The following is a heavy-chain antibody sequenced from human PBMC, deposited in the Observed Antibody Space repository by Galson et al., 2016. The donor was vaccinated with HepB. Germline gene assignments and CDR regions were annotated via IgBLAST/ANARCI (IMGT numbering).Heavy chain of an antibody. Sequence: SLRLSCAASGLTFNHYGMHWVRQAPGKGLGWVAVISADGSVEYYADSVRGRFTISRDNSKNTLNLQMNSLRAEDTAVYYCARVGIGSSWYFDYWGQGTLVTVAS. CDR2: ISADGSVE. CDR3: ARVGIGSSWYFDY. CDR1: GLTFNHYG. J-gene: IGHJ4*02. D-gene: IGHD6-13*01. V-gene: IGHV3-30*03.